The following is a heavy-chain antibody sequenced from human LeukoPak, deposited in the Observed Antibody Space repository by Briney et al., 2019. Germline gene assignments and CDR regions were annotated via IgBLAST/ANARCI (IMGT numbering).Heavy chain of an antibody. CDR2: MYYSGST. CDR3: ATYHQRFDP. CDR1: GGSISSSSSY. D-gene: IGHD2-2*01. J-gene: IGHJ5*02. V-gene: IGHV4-39*02. Sequence: SETLSLTCTVSGGSISSSSSYWGWIRQSPGKGLEWIGNMYYSGSTYYNPSLKSRVTISVDASRNLFSLKLSSVTAADTAVYYCATYHQRFDPWGQGTLVTVPS.